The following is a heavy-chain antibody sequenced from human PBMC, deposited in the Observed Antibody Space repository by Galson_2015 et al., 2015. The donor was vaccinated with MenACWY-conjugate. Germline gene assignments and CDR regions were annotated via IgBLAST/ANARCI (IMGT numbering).Heavy chain of an antibody. CDR2: IIPIFGTA. J-gene: IGHJ3*02. CDR3: ARDNRRGGYYDSSGYPDAFDI. CDR1: GGTFSSYA. D-gene: IGHD3-22*01. Sequence: SGGTFSSYAISWVRQAPGQGLEWMGGIIPIFGTANYAQKFQGRVTITADESTSTAYMELSSLRSEDTAVYYCARDNRRGGYYDSSGYPDAFDIWGQGTMVTVSS. V-gene: IGHV1-69*01.